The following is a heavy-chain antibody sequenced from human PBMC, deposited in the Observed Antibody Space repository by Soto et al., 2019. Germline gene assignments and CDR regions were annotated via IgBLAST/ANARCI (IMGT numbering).Heavy chain of an antibody. V-gene: IGHV3-23*01. CDR3: AKEYGGGTRMITSYFDN. Sequence: GGPLRLSCAVSGITFRSHALSWVRQAPGKGLEWVSGISGSGADTHYADSVKGRFTISRDNSKNTLSLQMSSLRADDTAVYYCAKEYGGGTRMITSYFDNWGRGTLVTVSS. D-gene: IGHD3-16*01. CDR1: GITFRSHA. J-gene: IGHJ4*02. CDR2: ISGSGADT.